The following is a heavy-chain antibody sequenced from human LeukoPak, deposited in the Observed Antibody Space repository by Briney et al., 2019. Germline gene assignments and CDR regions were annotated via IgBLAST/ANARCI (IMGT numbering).Heavy chain of an antibody. CDR3: TREYLTVSYFDY. D-gene: IGHD4-11*01. Sequence: PGRSLRLSCVASGFSFTSYGLYSVRQAPGKGLEWVANIKQDGSEQYYVDSVKGRFTISRGNAKNSLFLQMNSLRGEDTAVYYCTREYLTVSYFDYWGQGTLVTVSS. J-gene: IGHJ4*02. CDR1: GFSFTSYG. CDR2: IKQDGSEQ. V-gene: IGHV3-7*05.